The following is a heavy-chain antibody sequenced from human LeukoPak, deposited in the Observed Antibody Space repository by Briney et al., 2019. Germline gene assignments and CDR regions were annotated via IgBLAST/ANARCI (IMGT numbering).Heavy chain of an antibody. J-gene: IGHJ4*02. V-gene: IGHV1-69*05. CDR3: ARGEGLRFLEWFSIY. Sequence: GASVKVSCKASGGTFSSYAISWVRQAPGQGLEWMGGIIPIFGTANYAQKFQGRVTITTDESTSTAYMELSSLRSEDTAVYYCARGEGLRFLEWFSIYWGQGTLVTVSS. CDR2: IIPIFGTA. CDR1: GGTFSSYA. D-gene: IGHD3-3*01.